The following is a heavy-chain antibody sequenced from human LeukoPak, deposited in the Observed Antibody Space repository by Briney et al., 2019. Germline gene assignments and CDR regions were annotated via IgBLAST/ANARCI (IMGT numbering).Heavy chain of an antibody. CDR1: GYTFTSYG. Sequence: SVKVSCKASGYTFTSYGISWVRQAPGQGLEWMGRIIPIFGTANYAQKFQGRVTITTDEPTSTAYMELSSLRSEDTAVYYCAISITSSGWSFDYWGQGTLVTVSS. J-gene: IGHJ4*02. D-gene: IGHD6-19*01. CDR3: AISITSSGWSFDY. V-gene: IGHV1-69*05. CDR2: IIPIFGTA.